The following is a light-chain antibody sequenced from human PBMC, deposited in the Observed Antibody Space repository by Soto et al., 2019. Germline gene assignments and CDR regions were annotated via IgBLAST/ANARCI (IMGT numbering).Light chain of an antibody. CDR2: AAY. J-gene: IGKJ2*01. CDR1: QTINSY. Sequence: DLQMTQSPSSLSASVGDRVTITCRASQTINSYLNWYRQKPGKAPELLIYAAYSLQSGVPSRFSGDTSGTDFTLTITSLQPEDFATYYCQQSYDTPPTFGQGTKLEIK. V-gene: IGKV1-39*01. CDR3: QQSYDTPPT.